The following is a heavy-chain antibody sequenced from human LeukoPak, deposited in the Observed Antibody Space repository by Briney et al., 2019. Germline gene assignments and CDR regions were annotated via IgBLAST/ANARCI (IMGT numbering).Heavy chain of an antibody. CDR3: ARELGDFWSGYFWN. J-gene: IGHJ4*02. CDR1: GFTVSSNY. D-gene: IGHD3-3*01. V-gene: IGHV3-66*01. Sequence: PGGSLRLSCAASGFTVSSNYMSWVRQAPGKGLEWVSVIYSGGSTYYADSVKGRFTISRDNSKNTLYLQMNSLRAEDTAVYYCARELGDFWSGYFWNWGQGTLVTVSS. CDR2: IYSGGST.